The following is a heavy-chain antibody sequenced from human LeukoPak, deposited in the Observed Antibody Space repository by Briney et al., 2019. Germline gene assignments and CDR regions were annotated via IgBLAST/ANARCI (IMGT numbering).Heavy chain of an antibody. J-gene: IGHJ1*01. Sequence: GGSLRLSCAASGFTFSSYGMHWVRQAPGMGLEWVAIISYDGSNIYYADSVKGRFTISRDNAKNSLYLQMNSLRAEDTAVYYCATYSSLNRREFQYWGQGTLLTVSS. CDR3: ATYSSLNRREFQY. D-gene: IGHD3-22*01. CDR1: GFTFSSYG. CDR2: ISYDGSNI. V-gene: IGHV3-30*03.